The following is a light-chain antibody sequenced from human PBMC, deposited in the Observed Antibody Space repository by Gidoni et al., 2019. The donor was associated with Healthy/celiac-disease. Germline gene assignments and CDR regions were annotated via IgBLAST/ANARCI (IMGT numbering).Light chain of an antibody. CDR1: QSISSW. Sequence: IQMTQYPSTLSASVGDRVTITCRASQSISSWLAWYQQKPGKAPKLLIYKASSLESGVPSRFSGSGSGTEFTLTISSLQPDDFATYYCQQYNSYSQTFGQGTKVEIK. J-gene: IGKJ1*01. CDR3: QQYNSYSQT. CDR2: KAS. V-gene: IGKV1-5*03.